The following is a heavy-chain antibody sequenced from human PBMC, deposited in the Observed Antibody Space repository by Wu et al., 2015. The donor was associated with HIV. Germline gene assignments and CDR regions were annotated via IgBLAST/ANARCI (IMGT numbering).Heavy chain of an antibody. CDR3: ARGPPHSYSIIVVVITYFVL. CDR2: ISAYNGHT. CDR1: GYRFTGYY. Sequence: QVQLVQSGAEVKNPGASVKVSCRASGYRFTGYYIHWVRQAPGQGLDWMGWISAYNGHTNYPQKLQGRVTMTTDTSTSTAYMELRSLRSDDTAVYYCARGPPHSYSIIVVVITYFVLLGRGNAGHRLL. D-gene: IGHD3-22*01. J-gene: IGHJ4*02. V-gene: IGHV1-18*01.